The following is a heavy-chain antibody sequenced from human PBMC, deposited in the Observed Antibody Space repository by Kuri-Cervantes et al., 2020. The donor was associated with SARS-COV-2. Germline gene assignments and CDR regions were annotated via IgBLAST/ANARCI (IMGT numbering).Heavy chain of an antibody. Sequence: GGSLRLSCAASGFTFSNAWMSWVRQAPGKGLEWVGRIKSRTDGGTTDYAAPVKGRFTISRDDSKNTLYLQMNSLKTEDTAVYYCTRAGTRGKMDCGGDCPMWFDPWGQGTLVTVSS. D-gene: IGHD2-21*01. CDR3: TRAGTRGKMDCGGDCPMWFDP. CDR2: IKSRTDGGTT. CDR1: GFTFSNAW. V-gene: IGHV3-15*01. J-gene: IGHJ5*02.